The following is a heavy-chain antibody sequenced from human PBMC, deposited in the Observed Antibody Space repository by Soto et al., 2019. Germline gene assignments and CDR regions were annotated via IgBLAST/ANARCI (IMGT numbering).Heavy chain of an antibody. D-gene: IGHD2-15*01. CDR3: TKDRVPDGIYSFDY. V-gene: IGHV3-23*03. J-gene: IGHJ4*02. CDR2: IELSGTTT. CDR1: GFSFSDYS. Sequence: EVQLLESGGDLVQPGGSLRLSCAASGFSFSDYSMNWVRQAPGKGLEWVAFIELSGTTTDYRESVKGRFTISKEKSMKTVYLQMNSLRVEDAAVYYCTKDRVPDGIYSFDYWGQGALVTVSS.